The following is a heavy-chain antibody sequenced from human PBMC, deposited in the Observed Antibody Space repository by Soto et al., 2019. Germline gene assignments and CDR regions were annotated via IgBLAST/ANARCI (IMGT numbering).Heavy chain of an antibody. V-gene: IGHV1-58*02. CDR2: IVVGSGNT. CDR3: AATLYDYDILTGYFAFDI. D-gene: IGHD3-9*01. Sequence: SVKVSCKASGFTFTSSAMQWVRQARGQRLEWIGWIVVGSGNTNYAQKFQERVTITRDMSTSTAYMELSSLRSEDTAVYYCAATLYDYDILTGYFAFDIWGQGTMVTVSS. CDR1: GFTFTSSA. J-gene: IGHJ3*02.